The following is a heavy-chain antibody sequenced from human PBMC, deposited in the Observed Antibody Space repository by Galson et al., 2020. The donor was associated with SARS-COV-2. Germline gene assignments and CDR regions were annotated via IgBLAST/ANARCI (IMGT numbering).Heavy chain of an antibody. D-gene: IGHD1-1*01. CDR2: ISWNSGSI. Sequence: GGSLRLSCAASGFTFDDYAMHWVRQAPGKGLEWVSGISWNSGSIGYADSVKGRFTISRDNAKNSLYLQMNSLRAEDTALYYCAKEFSLATGTTGNVYWGQGTLVTVSS. J-gene: IGHJ4*02. CDR1: GFTFDDYA. V-gene: IGHV3-9*01. CDR3: AKEFSLATGTTGNVY.